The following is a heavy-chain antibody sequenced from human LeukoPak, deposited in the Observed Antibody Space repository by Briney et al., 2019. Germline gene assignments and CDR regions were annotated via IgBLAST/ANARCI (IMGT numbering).Heavy chain of an antibody. Sequence: GGSLTLSCTPSGFIFSSYGMHWVCEAPGNGLEGLAFIGYDGSTQNYADSVKGRFTISRDNSKNTLYLQMNTLRAEDTAVYYCAKDGDSSGFDLSYWGQGTLVTVSS. V-gene: IGHV3-30*02. D-gene: IGHD3-22*01. CDR2: IGYDGSTQ. CDR3: AKDGDSSGFDLSY. CDR1: GFIFSSYG. J-gene: IGHJ4*02.